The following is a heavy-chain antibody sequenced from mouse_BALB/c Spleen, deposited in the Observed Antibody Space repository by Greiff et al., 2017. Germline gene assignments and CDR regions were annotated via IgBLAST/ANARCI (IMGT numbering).Heavy chain of an antibody. CDR3: ARNSLLRYFDV. J-gene: IGHJ1*01. CDR1: GFTFSDYG. CDR2: ISNLAYSI. D-gene: IGHD1-2*01. V-gene: IGHV5-15*02. Sequence: EVQVVESGGGLVQPGGSRKLSCAASGFTFSDYGMAWVRQAPGKGPEWVAFISNLAYSIYYADTVTGRFTISRENAKNTLYLEMSSLRSEDTAMYYCARNSLLRYFDVWGAGTTVTVSS.